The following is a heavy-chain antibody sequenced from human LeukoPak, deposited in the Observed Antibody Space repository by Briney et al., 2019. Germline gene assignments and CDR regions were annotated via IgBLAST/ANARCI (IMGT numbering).Heavy chain of an antibody. Sequence: SETLSLTCTVSGGSISSSSYYRGWIRQPPGKRLEWLGHIFTRGTTNYNASLASRLTISLDTAKNQFSLSLSSVTAADTAMYFCARSSLAVYFDYWGQGTLVTASS. V-gene: IGHV4-61*05. CDR1: GGSISSSSYY. CDR3: ARSSLAVYFDY. J-gene: IGHJ4*02. CDR2: IFTRGTT.